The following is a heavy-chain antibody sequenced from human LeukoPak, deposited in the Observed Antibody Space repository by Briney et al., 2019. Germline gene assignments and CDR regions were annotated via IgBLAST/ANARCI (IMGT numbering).Heavy chain of an antibody. D-gene: IGHD1-1*01. CDR1: GFTFSSYS. CDR3: AKVFNLWVEPDY. CDR2: ISSSSSYI. V-gene: IGHV3-21*01. Sequence: PGGSLRLSCAASGFTFSSYSMNWVRQAPGKGLEWVSSISSSSSYIYYADSVKGRFTISRDNAKNSLYLQMNSLRAEDTAVYYCAKVFNLWVEPDYWGQGTLVTVSS. J-gene: IGHJ4*02.